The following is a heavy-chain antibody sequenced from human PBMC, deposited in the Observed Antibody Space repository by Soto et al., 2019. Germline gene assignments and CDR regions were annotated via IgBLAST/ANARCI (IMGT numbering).Heavy chain of an antibody. Sequence: PSETLSLTCTVSGGSISSSIYYWGWIRQPPGKGLEWIASIYYSGSTYYNPSLKSRVTISVDTSKNQFSLKLSSVTAADTAVYYCARTVEMATIFYFDYWGQGTMVTVYS. J-gene: IGHJ4*02. CDR2: IYYSGST. CDR3: ARTVEMATIFYFDY. V-gene: IGHV4-39*01. D-gene: IGHD5-12*01. CDR1: GGSISSSIYY.